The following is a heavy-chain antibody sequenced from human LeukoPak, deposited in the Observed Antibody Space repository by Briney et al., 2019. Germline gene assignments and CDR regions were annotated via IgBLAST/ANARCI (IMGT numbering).Heavy chain of an antibody. CDR3: ARDLYGAVAGPLVGMDV. J-gene: IGHJ6*02. V-gene: IGHV3-30-3*01. CDR2: ISYDGSNK. CDR1: GFTFSSYA. Sequence: GGSLRLSCAASGFTFSSYAMSWVRQAPGKGLEWVAVISYDGSNKYYADSVKGRFTISRDNSKNTLYLQMNSLRAEDTAVYYCARDLYGAVAGPLVGMDVWGQGATVTVSS. D-gene: IGHD6-19*01.